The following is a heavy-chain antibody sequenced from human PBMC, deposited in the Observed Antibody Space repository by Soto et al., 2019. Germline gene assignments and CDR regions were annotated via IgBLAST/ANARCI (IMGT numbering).Heavy chain of an antibody. CDR2: IYSGGSK. V-gene: IGHV3-53*01. D-gene: IGHD1-26*01. CDR1: GFTVSSNY. J-gene: IGHJ4*02. CDR3: AGGPTYQPYDY. Sequence: GGSLRLSCAASGFTVSSNYMSWVRQAPGKGLEWGSVIYSGGSKYYANSVKGRFTISRDNSKNTLYLQMNSLRAEDTAVYYCAGGPTYQPYDYWGQGTLVTVSS.